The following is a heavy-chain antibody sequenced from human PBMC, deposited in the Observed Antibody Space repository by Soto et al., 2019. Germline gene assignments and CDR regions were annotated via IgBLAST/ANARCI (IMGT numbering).Heavy chain of an antibody. CDR1: GFTFTNAW. Sequence: GESLKISCAASGFTFTNAWMSWVRQAPGKGLEWVGHIKSRTDGGTTAYPTPVNGRFTISRDDSKNTLYLQMNSLKTEDTAVYYCTTEGVKFLRYFDWLSQTYDYWGQGTLVTVSS. CDR3: TTEGVKFLRYFDWLSQTYDY. D-gene: IGHD3-9*01. V-gene: IGHV3-15*01. J-gene: IGHJ4*02. CDR2: IKSRTDGGTT.